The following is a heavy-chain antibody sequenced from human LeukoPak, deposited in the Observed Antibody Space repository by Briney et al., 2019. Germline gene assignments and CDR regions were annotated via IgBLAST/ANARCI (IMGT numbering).Heavy chain of an antibody. CDR3: ARARFTELRYFDWLFPDAFDI. CDR1: GYTFTGYY. D-gene: IGHD3-9*01. Sequence: ASVKVSCKASGYTFTGYYMHWVRQAPGQGLEWMGWINPNSGGTNYAQKFQGRVTMTRDTSISTAYMELSRLRSDDTAVYYCARARFTELRYFDWLFPDAFDIWGQGTMVTVSS. V-gene: IGHV1-2*02. J-gene: IGHJ3*02. CDR2: INPNSGGT.